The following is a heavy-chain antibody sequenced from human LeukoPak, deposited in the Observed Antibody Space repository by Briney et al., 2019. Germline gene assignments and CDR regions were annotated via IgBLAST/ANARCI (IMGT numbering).Heavy chain of an antibody. CDR1: GLTFSNYG. J-gene: IGHJ4*02. CDR2: ISGSGGST. D-gene: IGHD6-19*01. Sequence: PGRSLRLSCAASGLTFSNYGMHWVRQAPGKGLEWVSAISGSGGSTYYADSVKGRFTISRDNSKNTLYLQMNSLRAEDTAVYYCAKVQYSSGVYWGQGTLVTVSS. V-gene: IGHV3-23*01. CDR3: AKVQYSSGVY.